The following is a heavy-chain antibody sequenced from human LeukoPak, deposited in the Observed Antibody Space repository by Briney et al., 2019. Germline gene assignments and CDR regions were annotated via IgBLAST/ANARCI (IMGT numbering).Heavy chain of an antibody. D-gene: IGHD6-6*01. CDR2: INPNSGGT. Sequence: ASVKVSCKASGYTFTSYDINWVRQATGQGLEWMGWINPNSGGTHCARKFQGRVTMTRDTSITTAYMELSGLRSDDTGVYYCARDSEYSTSSPFGDYWGQGALVTVSS. V-gene: IGHV1-2*02. J-gene: IGHJ4*02. CDR1: GYTFTSYD. CDR3: ARDSEYSTSSPFGDY.